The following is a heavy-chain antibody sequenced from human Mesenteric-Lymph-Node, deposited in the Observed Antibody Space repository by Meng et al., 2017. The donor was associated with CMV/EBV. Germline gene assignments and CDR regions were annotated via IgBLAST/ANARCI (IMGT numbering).Heavy chain of an antibody. Sequence: GESLKISCAASGLTVSNTYMTWVRQAPGRGLNWVSVIYRDGKTYYADSVKGRFTISRDNSKNTVSLQMSSLRAEDTAVYYCATPLGYGAYDGSPDSWGQGTLVIVSS. D-gene: IGHD5-12*01. CDR1: GLTVSNTY. V-gene: IGHV3-66*02. CDR2: IYRDGKT. J-gene: IGHJ5*01. CDR3: ATPLGYGAYDGSPDS.